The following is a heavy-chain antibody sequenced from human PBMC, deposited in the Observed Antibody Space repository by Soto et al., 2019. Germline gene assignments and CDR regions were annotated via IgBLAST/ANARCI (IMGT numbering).Heavy chain of an antibody. CDR2: INHSGRN. Sequence: TLSLPGGVYGVSFIAYYWSLLRPPPGKGVEWIGEINHSGRNNYNPSRKSRVTISVDTSKNQFSLKLSSVTAADTAVYYCARRGLATVGPPDDYYGMDVWGQGTLVT. J-gene: IGHJ6*01. V-gene: IGHV4-34*01. D-gene: IGHD5-12*01. CDR3: ARRGLATVGPPDDYYGMDV. CDR1: GVSFIAYY.